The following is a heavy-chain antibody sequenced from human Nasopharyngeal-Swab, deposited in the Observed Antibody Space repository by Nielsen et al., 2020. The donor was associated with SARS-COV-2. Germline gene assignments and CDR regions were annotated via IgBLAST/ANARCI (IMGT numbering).Heavy chain of an antibody. Sequence: VRQAPGKGLERVPVIWSHGSIKYHADSVKGRFTISRDNSSNTLYLQMNSLRAEDTAVYYCAREYAYYPYAFDIWGQGTMVTVSS. CDR3: AREYAYYPYAFDI. CDR2: IWSHGSIK. D-gene: IGHD2-8*01. J-gene: IGHJ3*02. V-gene: IGHV3-33*01.